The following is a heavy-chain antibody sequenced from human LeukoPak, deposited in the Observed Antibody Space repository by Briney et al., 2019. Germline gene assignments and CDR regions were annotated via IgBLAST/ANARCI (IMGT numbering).Heavy chain of an antibody. V-gene: IGHV1-46*01. J-gene: IGHJ4*02. CDR3: ASGSGYCSSTSCYDLDY. D-gene: IGHD2-2*01. Sequence: GASVKVSCKASGYTFTSYYMHWVRQAPGQGLEWMGIINPSGGSTSYAQKFQGRVTMTRDTSTSTVYMEPSSLRSEDTAVYYCASGSGYCSSTSCYDLDYWGQGTLVTVSS. CDR2: INPSGGST. CDR1: GYTFTSYY.